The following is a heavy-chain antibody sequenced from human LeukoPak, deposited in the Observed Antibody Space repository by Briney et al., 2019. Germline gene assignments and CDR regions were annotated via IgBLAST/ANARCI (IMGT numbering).Heavy chain of an antibody. D-gene: IGHD3-16*01. CDR2: IFPGDSDT. Sequence: GESLKISCKGSGYGFTSYWIAWVRQMPGKGLQCMGMIFPGDSDTRYSPSFQGQVTISADKSTSTAYLQWSSLRASDTAMYYCARLEEDLTLGVAGYWFVPWGQGTLVTVS. CDR1: GYGFTSYW. J-gene: IGHJ5*02. CDR3: ARLEEDLTLGVAGYWFVP. V-gene: IGHV5-51*01.